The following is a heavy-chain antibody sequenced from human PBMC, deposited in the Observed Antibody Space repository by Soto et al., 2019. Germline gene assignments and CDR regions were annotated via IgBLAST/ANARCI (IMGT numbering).Heavy chain of an antibody. CDR2: ISGSSSNI. Sequence: EVQLVESGGGLVQPGGSLRLSCEASGFSFSNYAMDWVRQAPGKGLEWVSYISGSSSNIRYADSVKGRFTISRDNAKSSVYLQMNSLRADDTAVYYCARDPSRGSDWARYLDLWGRGTLVTVSS. D-gene: IGHD1-26*01. CDR3: ARDPSRGSDWARYLDL. V-gene: IGHV3-48*01. CDR1: GFSFSNYA. J-gene: IGHJ2*01.